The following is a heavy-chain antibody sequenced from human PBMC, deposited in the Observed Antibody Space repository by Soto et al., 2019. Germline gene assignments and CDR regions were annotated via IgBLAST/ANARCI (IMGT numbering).Heavy chain of an antibody. CDR1: GFTFSSYS. V-gene: IGHV3-48*01. J-gene: IGHJ4*02. D-gene: IGHD6-19*01. Sequence: PGGSLRLSCAASGFTFSSYSMNWVRQGPGKGLEWVSSISSSSTIYYADSVKGRFTISRDNVQNSLYLQMHSLRAEDTAVYYCARERGSGWTFDYWGQGTLVTVSS. CDR3: ARERGSGWTFDY. CDR2: ISSSSTI.